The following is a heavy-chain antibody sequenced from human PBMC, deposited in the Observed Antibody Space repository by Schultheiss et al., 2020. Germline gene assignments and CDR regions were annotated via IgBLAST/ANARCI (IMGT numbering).Heavy chain of an antibody. CDR3: ARDARYGSGPPGDY. CDR1: GGTFSSYA. V-gene: IGHV1-2*02. J-gene: IGHJ4*02. Sequence: ASVKVSCKASGGTFSSYAISWVRQAPGQGLEWMGWINPNSGGTNYAQKFQGRVTMTRDTSTSTVYMELSSLRSEDTAVYYCARDARYGSGPPGDYWGQGTLVTVSS. CDR2: INPNSGGT. D-gene: IGHD3-10*01.